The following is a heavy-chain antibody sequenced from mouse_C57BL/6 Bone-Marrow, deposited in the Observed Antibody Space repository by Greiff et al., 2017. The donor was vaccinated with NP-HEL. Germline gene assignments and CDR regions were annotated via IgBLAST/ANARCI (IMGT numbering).Heavy chain of an antibody. CDR3: TREGRRWLLLAY. CDR1: GFTFSSYA. V-gene: IGHV5-9-1*02. CDR2: ISSGGDYI. D-gene: IGHD2-3*01. J-gene: IGHJ3*01. Sequence: EVKVVESGEGLVKPGGSLKLSCAASGFTFSSYAMSWVRQTPEKRLEWVAYISSGGDYIYYADTVKGRFTISRDNARNTLYLQMSSLKSEDTAMYYCTREGRRWLLLAYWGQGTLVTVSA.